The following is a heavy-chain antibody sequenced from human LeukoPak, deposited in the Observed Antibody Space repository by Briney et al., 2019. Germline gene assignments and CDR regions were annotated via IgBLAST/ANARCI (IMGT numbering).Heavy chain of an antibody. J-gene: IGHJ3*02. V-gene: IGHV3-15*01. CDR2: IKSKTDGGTT. Sequence: GGSLRLSCAASGFTFSNAWMSWVRQAPGKGLEWVGSIKSKTDGGTTDYAAPVKGRFTISRDDSKNTLYLQMNSLKTEDTAVYYCTTDYYGSGSYYNLDAFDIWGQGTMVTVSS. D-gene: IGHD3-10*01. CDR1: GFTFSNAW. CDR3: TTDYYGSGSYYNLDAFDI.